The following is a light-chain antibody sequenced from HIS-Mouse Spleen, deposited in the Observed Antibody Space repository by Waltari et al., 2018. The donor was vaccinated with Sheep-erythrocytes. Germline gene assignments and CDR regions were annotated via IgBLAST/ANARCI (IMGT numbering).Light chain of an antibody. CDR2: DDS. CDR3: QVWDSSSDHYV. V-gene: IGLV3-21*03. Sequence: SYVLTQPPSVSVAPGKTARITCGGNNIGSKSVHWYQQKPGQAPVLVVYDDSDRPSGIPERCSGSNPGNTATLTISRVEAGDEADDYCQVWDSSSDHYVFGTGTKVTVL. J-gene: IGLJ1*01. CDR1: NIGSKS.